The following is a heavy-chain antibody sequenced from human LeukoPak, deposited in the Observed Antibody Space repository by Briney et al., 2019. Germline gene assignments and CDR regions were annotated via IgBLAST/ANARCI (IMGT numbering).Heavy chain of an antibody. CDR2: IYTSGST. D-gene: IGHD5-18*01. CDR3: ARNKKYSYGLYYFDY. V-gene: IGHV4-61*02. CDR1: GGSISSGSYY. Sequence: SETLSLTCTVSGGSISSGSYYWSLIRQPAGKGLEWIGRIYTSGSTNYNPSLKSRVTISVDTSKNQFSLKLSSVTAADTAVYYCARNKKYSYGLYYFDYWGQGTLVTVSS. J-gene: IGHJ4*02.